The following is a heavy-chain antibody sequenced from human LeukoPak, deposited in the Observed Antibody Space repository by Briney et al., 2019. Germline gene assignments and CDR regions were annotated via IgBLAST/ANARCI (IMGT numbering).Heavy chain of an antibody. CDR3: ARGLSMDV. V-gene: IGHV3-66*01. J-gene: IGHJ6*02. Sequence: GGSLRLSCAVSTFTVASNYMSWVRQTPGKGLVWVSDIYQGGSTYYSDSVKGRFTISRDISKNTLHLQMNNLRVDDTAVYSCARGLSMDVWGQGTTVTVSS. CDR2: IYQGGST. CDR1: TFTVASNY.